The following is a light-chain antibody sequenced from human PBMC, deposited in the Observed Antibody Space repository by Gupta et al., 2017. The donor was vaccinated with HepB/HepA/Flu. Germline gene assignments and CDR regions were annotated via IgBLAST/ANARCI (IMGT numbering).Light chain of an antibody. CDR3: QQYDNLPLT. CDR2: DAS. V-gene: IGKV1-33*01. Sequence: DIQMNQSPSSLSASVGDRVTITCQASQDISKYLNWYQQKPGKAPKLLIYDASNLETGVPSRFSGRGSGTDFTFTISSLQPEDIATYYCQQYDNLPLTFGGGTKVEIK. CDR1: QDISKY. J-gene: IGKJ4*01.